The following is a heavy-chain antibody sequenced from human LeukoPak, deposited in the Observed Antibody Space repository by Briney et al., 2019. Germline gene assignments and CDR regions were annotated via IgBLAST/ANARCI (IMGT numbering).Heavy chain of an antibody. V-gene: IGHV4-4*07. CDR3: AGDIRRDGYAGEWFDP. CDR2: IYTSGST. J-gene: IGHJ5*02. D-gene: IGHD5-24*01. Sequence: PSETLSLTCTVSGGSISSYYWSWIRQPPGKGLEWIGRIYTSGSTNYNPSLTSRVTMSVDTAKNQFSLKLSSVTAADTAAYYCAGDIRRDGYAGEWFDPWGQGTLVTVSS. CDR1: GGSISSYY.